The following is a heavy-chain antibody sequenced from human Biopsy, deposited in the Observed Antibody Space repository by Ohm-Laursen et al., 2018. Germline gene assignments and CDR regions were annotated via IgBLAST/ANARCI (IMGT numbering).Heavy chain of an antibody. J-gene: IGHJ6*02. D-gene: IGHD3-16*01. Sequence: TVSDGSITNYYWTWIRQTPGKGLEWIGHIYYGGATNYNPSLGSRVTMSVDTSKNQFSLKVASVTAADTAVYFCARTSGDLGTYYYYYGMDVWGQGTMVTVSS. CDR2: IYYGGAT. CDR3: ARTSGDLGTYYYYYGMDV. V-gene: IGHV4-59*01. CDR1: DGSITNYY.